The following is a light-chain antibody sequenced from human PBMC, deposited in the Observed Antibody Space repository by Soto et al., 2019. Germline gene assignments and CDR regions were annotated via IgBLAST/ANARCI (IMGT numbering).Light chain of an antibody. J-gene: IGLJ2*01. CDR2: LNSDGSH. V-gene: IGLV4-69*01. CDR3: QTWGTVV. Sequence: QSVLTQSPSASASLGASVKLTCTLSSGHSSYAIAWHQQQPEKGPRYLMKLNSDGSHSKGDGIPDRFSGSSSGAERYLTISSLQSDDEADYYCQTWGTVVFGGGTKVTVL. CDR1: SGHSSYA.